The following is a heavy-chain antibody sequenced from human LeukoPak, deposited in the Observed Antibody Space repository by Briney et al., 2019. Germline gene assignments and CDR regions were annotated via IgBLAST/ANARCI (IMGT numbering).Heavy chain of an antibody. V-gene: IGHV3-64D*06. CDR2: ISSTGGST. CDR1: GFTFRNYA. CDR3: VKDQHCSTISCATRTGFDP. Sequence: GGSMRLSCSASGFTFRNYAMHWVPQAPGKGLEFVSGISSTGGSTNYPDSVKDRFSISRDNSKNTLYLQMTSLRADDTAVYYCVKDQHCSTISCATRTGFDPWGQGTSVTVSS. J-gene: IGHJ5*02. D-gene: IGHD2-2*01.